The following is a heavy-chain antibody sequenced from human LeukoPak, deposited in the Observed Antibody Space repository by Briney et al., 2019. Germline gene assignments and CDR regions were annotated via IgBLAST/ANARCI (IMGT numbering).Heavy chain of an antibody. CDR3: ARLGSSGYDLDY. J-gene: IGHJ4*02. D-gene: IGHD5-12*01. Sequence: PSETLSLTCTVSGGSINNYYWSWIRQPPGKGLEWIGYIYCSGSTNYNPSLKSRVTMSVDTSKSQFHLRLTSVTAADTAVYYCARLGSSGYDLDYWGQGTLVTVSS. CDR1: GGSINNYY. CDR2: IYCSGST. V-gene: IGHV4-59*08.